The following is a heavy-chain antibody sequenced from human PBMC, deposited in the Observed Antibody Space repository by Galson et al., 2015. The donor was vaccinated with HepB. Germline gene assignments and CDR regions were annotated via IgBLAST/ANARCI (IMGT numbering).Heavy chain of an antibody. CDR1: GFTFSAYA. D-gene: IGHD6-13*01. CDR3: ARDCDGAAADY. Sequence: SLRLSCAASGFTFSAYAMSWVRQAPGKGLEWVSAIGAGGVGTHYADSVKGRFTISRDNSKNTLYLQMNSLRAEDTAVYYCARDCDGAAADYWGQGTLVTASS. CDR2: IGAGGVGT. V-gene: IGHV3-23*01. J-gene: IGHJ4*02.